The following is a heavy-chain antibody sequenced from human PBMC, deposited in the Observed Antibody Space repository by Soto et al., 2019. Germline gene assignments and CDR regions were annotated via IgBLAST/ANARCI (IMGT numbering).Heavy chain of an antibody. CDR3: ANTHFGTAFDI. CDR2: ISYDGSNK. V-gene: IGHV3-30*18. Sequence: GGSLRLSCAASGFTFSSYGMHWVRQAPGKGLEWVAVISYDGSNKYYADSVKGRFTISRDNSKNTLYLQMNSLRAEDTAVYYCANTHFGTAFDIWGQGTMVTISS. D-gene: IGHD3-16*01. CDR1: GFTFSSYG. J-gene: IGHJ3*02.